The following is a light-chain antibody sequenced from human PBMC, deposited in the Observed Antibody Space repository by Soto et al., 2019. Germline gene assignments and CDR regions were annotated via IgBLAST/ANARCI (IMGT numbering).Light chain of an antibody. CDR2: DNS. CDR1: KSNIGNNF. CDR3: SSFAGSRVLV. Sequence: QSVLTQPPSVSAAPGQKVTMSCSGTKSNIGNNFVSWYKHLPGTAPKLIIYDNSQRPSGIPDRFSGSKSGNTASLTISGLQAEDEADYYCSSFAGSRVLVLGGGTKLTVL. V-gene: IGLV1-51*01. J-gene: IGLJ2*01.